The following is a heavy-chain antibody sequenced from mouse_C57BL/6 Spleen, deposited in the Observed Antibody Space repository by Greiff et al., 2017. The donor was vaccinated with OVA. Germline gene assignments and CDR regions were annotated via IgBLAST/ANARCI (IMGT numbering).Heavy chain of an antibody. CDR3: ARSECSYCIYY. J-gene: IGHJ2*01. V-gene: IGHV1-39*01. CDR1: GYSFTDYN. Sequence: EVQLQQSGPELVKPGASVTLSCKASGYSFTDYNMNWVKQTTGQSLEWIGVINPKSGTTTYNQKFKGKATLTVDKSSSTAYMQLHSLTSEELAVYYCARSECSYCIYYRGQGTTLTGSS. CDR2: INPKSGTT. D-gene: IGHD6-1*01.